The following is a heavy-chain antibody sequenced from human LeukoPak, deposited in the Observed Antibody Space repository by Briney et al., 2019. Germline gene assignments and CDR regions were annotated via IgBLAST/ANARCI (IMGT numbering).Heavy chain of an antibody. CDR2: IYGSGTTT. V-gene: IGHV3-23*01. CDR3: AKRLTASSTWTSLDP. J-gene: IGHJ5*02. Sequence: GGSLRLSCAASGFTFSSYALNWVRQAPGKGLEWVSVIYGSGTTTYYADSVRGRFTFSRDSPKSTVYLQMNSLRVEDTAVYYCAKRLTASSTWTSLDPWGQGTLVTVSS. D-gene: IGHD1-1*01. CDR1: GFTFSSYA.